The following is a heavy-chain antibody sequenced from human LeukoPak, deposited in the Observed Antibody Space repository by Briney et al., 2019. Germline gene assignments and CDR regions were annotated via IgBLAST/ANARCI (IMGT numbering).Heavy chain of an antibody. J-gene: IGHJ4*02. Sequence: GGSLRLSCAASGFTFSSYSMNWVRQAPGKGLEWVAVISYDGSNKYYADSVKGRFTISRDNSKNTLYLQMNSLRAEDTAVYYCAKDRVRYSSSWYYFDYWGQGTLVTVSS. CDR2: ISYDGSNK. CDR3: AKDRVRYSSSWYYFDY. CDR1: GFTFSSYS. D-gene: IGHD6-13*01. V-gene: IGHV3-30*18.